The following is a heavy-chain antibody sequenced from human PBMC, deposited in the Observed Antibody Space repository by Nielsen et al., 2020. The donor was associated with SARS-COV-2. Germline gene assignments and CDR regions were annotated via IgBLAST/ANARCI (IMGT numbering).Heavy chain of an antibody. CDR1: GFTFSSYA. Sequence: GGSLRLSCAASGFTFSSYAMHWVRQAPGKGLEWVAVISYDGSNKYYADSVKGRFTISRDNSKNTLYLQMNSLRAEDTALYYCATLYSGYDYYGMDVWGQGTTVTVSS. J-gene: IGHJ6*02. V-gene: IGHV3-30-3*02. CDR2: ISYDGSNK. D-gene: IGHD1-26*01. CDR3: ATLYSGYDYYGMDV.